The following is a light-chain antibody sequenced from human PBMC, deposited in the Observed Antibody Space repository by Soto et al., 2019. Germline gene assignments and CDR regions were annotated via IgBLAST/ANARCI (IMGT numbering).Light chain of an antibody. CDR1: QSVNKAY. CDR2: DTS. Sequence: EIVLTQSPGTLVLSPGDRATLSCRASQSVNKAYLVWYQVKPGQAPRRLIYDTSNRATGIPARFSGSGSGTDFTLTISGLEPADLGVYYCQQRHNWPITFGQGTRLEIK. V-gene: IGKV3-11*01. J-gene: IGKJ5*01. CDR3: QQRHNWPIT.